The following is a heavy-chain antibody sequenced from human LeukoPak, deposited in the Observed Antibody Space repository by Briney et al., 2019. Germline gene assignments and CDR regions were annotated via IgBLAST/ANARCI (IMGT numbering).Heavy chain of an antibody. V-gene: IGHV4-38-2*01. D-gene: IGHD3-22*01. Sequence: SETPSLTCAVSGYSISSGYYWGWIRPPPGKGLEGIGRIYHSGSTYYKQSLKSRVTISVDPSKNQFSLKLSSVTAADTAVYYCARFGEYYYDSSGYYYEPYYFDYWGQGTLVTVSS. CDR3: ARFGEYYYDSSGYYYEPYYFDY. J-gene: IGHJ4*02. CDR1: GYSISSGYY. CDR2: IYHSGST.